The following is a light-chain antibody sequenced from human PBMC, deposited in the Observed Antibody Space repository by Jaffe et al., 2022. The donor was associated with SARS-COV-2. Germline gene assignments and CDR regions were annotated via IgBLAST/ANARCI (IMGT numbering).Light chain of an antibody. Sequence: SYELTQPPSVSVSPGQTARITCSGDALPKQYAYWYQQKPGQAPVLVIYKDSERPSGIPERFSGSSSGTTVTLTISGAQAEDEADYYCQSADSSDTYVVFGGGTKLTVL. CDR3: QSADSSDTYVV. CDR2: KDS. V-gene: IGLV3-25*03. CDR1: ALPKQY. J-gene: IGLJ2*01.